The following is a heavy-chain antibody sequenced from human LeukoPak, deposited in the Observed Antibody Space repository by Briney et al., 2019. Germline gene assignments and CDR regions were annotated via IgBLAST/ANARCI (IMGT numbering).Heavy chain of an antibody. CDR1: GYSFTDYY. CDR3: ARVMVRGPLDY. Sequence: ASVRVSYTASGYSFTDYYIHWVRQAPGQGLEWMGWINPNNGGTNYAQKFQGRVTMTRDTSISTAYMELTRLTSDDTAFYYCARVMVRGPLDYWGQGTVVTVSS. V-gene: IGHV1-2*02. J-gene: IGHJ4*02. D-gene: IGHD3-10*01. CDR2: INPNNGGT.